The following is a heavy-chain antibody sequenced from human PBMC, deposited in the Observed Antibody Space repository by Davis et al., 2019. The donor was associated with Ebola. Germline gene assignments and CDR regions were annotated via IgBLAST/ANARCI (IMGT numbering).Heavy chain of an antibody. D-gene: IGHD4-23*01. V-gene: IGHV4-59*12. CDR3: ARDSNSGGDY. CDR2: ISYTGST. J-gene: IGHJ4*02. Sequence: SETLSLTCTVSGGSISTDYWSWIRQPPGKGLEWIGYISYTGSTNYNPSLKSRVTISVDTSKNQVSLKLSSVTAADTAVYYCARDSNSGGDYWGQGTLVTVSS. CDR1: GGSISTDY.